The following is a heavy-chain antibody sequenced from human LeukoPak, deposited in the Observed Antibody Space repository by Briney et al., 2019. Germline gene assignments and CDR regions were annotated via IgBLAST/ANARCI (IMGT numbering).Heavy chain of an antibody. Sequence: GGSLRLSCADSGFLFSNSWMAWVRQAPGRGLEGLANINQDGSAKTWVDSVKGRFTISRDNAKNSLYLQMNSLRAEDTAMYYCARDSGYNAFDYWGQGTLVTVSS. J-gene: IGHJ4*02. D-gene: IGHD5-12*01. V-gene: IGHV3-7*05. CDR3: ARDSGYNAFDY. CDR1: GFLFSNSW. CDR2: INQDGSAK.